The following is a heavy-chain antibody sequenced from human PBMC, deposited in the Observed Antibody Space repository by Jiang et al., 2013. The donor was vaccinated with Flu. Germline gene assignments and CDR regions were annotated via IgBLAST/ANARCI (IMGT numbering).Heavy chain of an antibody. J-gene: IGHJ4*02. D-gene: IGHD3-10*01. V-gene: IGHV2-70*04. Sequence: FYSTSLKTRLTISKDTSKNQVVLTMTNMDPVDTATYYCARALWFGEFDYWGQGTLVTVSS. CDR3: ARALWFGEFDY.